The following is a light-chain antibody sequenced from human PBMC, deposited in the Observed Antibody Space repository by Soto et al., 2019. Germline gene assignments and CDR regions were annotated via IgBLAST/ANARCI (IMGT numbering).Light chain of an antibody. CDR1: QTVNNN. J-gene: IGKJ4*01. V-gene: IGKV3-15*01. CDR3: PEYNNWPLT. CDR2: GAS. Sequence: EIVMTQSPATLSVSPGERATLSCRASQTVNNNLAWYQQKPGQAPRLLIYGASARATGIPARFSGSGSGTEFTLTHSSLQAEDFAVYFWPEYNNWPLTFGGGTKVEIK.